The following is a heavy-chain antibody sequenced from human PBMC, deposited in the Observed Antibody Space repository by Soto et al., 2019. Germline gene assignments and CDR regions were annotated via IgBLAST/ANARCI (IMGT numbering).Heavy chain of an antibody. CDR3: ARDRYSGLNRFDP. J-gene: IGHJ5*02. D-gene: IGHD3-16*02. CDR2: INHSGST. Sequence: SETLSLTCAVYGGSFSGYYWSWIRQPPGKGLEWIGEINHSGSTNYNPSLKSRVTISVYTSKNQFSLKLSSVTPADTTVYYCARDRYSGLNRFDPWGQGTLVTVSS. CDR1: GGSFSGYY. V-gene: IGHV4-34*01.